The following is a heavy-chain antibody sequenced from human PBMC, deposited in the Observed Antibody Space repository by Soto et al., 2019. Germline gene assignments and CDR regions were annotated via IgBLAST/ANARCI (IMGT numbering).Heavy chain of an antibody. Sequence: SETLSLTCTVSGGSISSSSYYWGWIRQPPGKGLEWIGSIYYSGSTYYNPSLKSRVTISVDTSKNKFSLKLSSVTAADTAVYSCARHRPSRSYSAPGDFDYWGQGPLFTVSS. CDR1: GGSISSSSYY. CDR2: IYYSGST. CDR3: ARHRPSRSYSAPGDFDY. V-gene: IGHV4-39*01. D-gene: IGHD1-26*01. J-gene: IGHJ4*02.